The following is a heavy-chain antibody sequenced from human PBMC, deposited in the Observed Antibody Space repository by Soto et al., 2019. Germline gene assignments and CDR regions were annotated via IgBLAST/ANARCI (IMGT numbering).Heavy chain of an antibody. J-gene: IGHJ4*02. D-gene: IGHD3-22*01. CDR2: ISSNGGST. CDR1: GFTFSSYA. CDR3: VKDQRGYYFRSTLDY. Sequence: GGSLSLSCSASGFTFSSYAMHWVRQAPGKGLEYVSAISSNGGSTYYADSVKGRFTISRDNSKNTLYLQMSSLRAEDTAVYYCVKDQRGYYFRSTLDYWGQGTLVTVSS. V-gene: IGHV3-64D*08.